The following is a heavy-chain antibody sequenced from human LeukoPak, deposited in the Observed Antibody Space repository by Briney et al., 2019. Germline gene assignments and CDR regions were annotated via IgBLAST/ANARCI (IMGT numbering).Heavy chain of an antibody. J-gene: IGHJ4*02. CDR1: GFTFSSYS. V-gene: IGHV3-21*01. Sequence: GGSLRLSCAASGFTFSSYSMNWVRQAPGKGLEWVSSISSSSSYIYYADSVKGRFTISRDNAKNSLYLQMNSLRAEDTAVYYCARKSRYFDWLSDYRYYFDYWGQGTLVTVSS. CDR2: ISSSSSYI. CDR3: ARKSRYFDWLSDYRYYFDY. D-gene: IGHD3-9*01.